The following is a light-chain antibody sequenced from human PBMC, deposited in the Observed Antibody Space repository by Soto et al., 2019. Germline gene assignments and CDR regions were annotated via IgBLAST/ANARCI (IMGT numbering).Light chain of an antibody. Sequence: EFVLTQSPVTLSLSPGERATLSCRASQSVSSNYLAWYQQKPGQAPRLLIYGASTRATGIADRFSGSGSGTDFTLSISRLEPEDFAVYYCHQYGSSPQTFGQGTK. CDR3: HQYGSSPQT. CDR1: QSVSSNY. CDR2: GAS. V-gene: IGKV3-20*01. J-gene: IGKJ1*01.